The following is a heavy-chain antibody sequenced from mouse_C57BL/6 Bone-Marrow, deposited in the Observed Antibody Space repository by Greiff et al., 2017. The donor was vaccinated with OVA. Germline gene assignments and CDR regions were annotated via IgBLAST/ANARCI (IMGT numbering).Heavy chain of an antibody. V-gene: IGHV5-9*01. Sequence: EVQVVESGGGLVKPGGSLKLSCAASGFTFSSYTMSWVRQTPEKRLEWVATISGGGGNTYYPDSVKGRFTISRDNAKNTLYLQMSSLRSEDTALYYCARKSRGIDYWGQGTTLTVSS. D-gene: IGHD1-1*01. CDR2: ISGGGGNT. J-gene: IGHJ2*01. CDR3: ARKSRGIDY. CDR1: GFTFSSYT.